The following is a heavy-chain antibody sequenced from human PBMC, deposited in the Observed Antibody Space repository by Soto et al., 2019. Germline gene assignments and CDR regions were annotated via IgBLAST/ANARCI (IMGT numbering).Heavy chain of an antibody. CDR3: ARGDIVLVPASEGNWFDP. CDR2: INPDAGAT. J-gene: IGHJ5*02. V-gene: IGHV1-46*01. Sequence: QVQLVQSGAEVKKPGASVTLSCKASAYSFTTYHIHWVRPAPGQGLESMGLINPDAGATNYAQRFQGRLRLTRDTSTSTVYMELRSLRFDDTAVYYCARGDIVLVPASEGNWFDPWGQGTLVTVSS. CDR1: AYSFTTYH. D-gene: IGHD2-2*01.